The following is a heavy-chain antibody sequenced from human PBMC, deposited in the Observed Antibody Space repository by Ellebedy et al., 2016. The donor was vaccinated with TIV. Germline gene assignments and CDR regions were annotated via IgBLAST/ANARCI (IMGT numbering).Heavy chain of an antibody. J-gene: IGHJ6*02. Sequence: PGGSLRLSCAASGFTFSSYGMHWVRQAPGKGLDWVATILYDGSNEYYAESVKGRFTISRDNSKNTLYLQMNSLRVDDTAVYYCAKVLLRFTVPPEYGMDVWGQGTTVTVSS. V-gene: IGHV3-30*18. CDR3: AKVLLRFTVPPEYGMDV. CDR2: ILYDGSNE. CDR1: GFTFSSYG. D-gene: IGHD3-16*01.